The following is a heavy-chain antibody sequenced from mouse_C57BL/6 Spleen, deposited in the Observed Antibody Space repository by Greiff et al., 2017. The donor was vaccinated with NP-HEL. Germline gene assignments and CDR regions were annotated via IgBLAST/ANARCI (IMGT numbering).Heavy chain of an antibody. CDR1: GFTFTDYY. D-gene: IGHD3-2*02. J-gene: IGHJ2*01. CDR3: ARYTSSGPHYFDY. Sequence: EVKLMESGGGLVQPGGSLSLSCAASGFTFTDYYMSWVRQPPGKALEWLGFIRNKANGYTTEYSASVKGRFTISRDNSQSILYLQMNALIAEDSATYYCARYTSSGPHYFDYWGQGTTLTVSS. CDR2: IRNKANGYTT. V-gene: IGHV7-3*01.